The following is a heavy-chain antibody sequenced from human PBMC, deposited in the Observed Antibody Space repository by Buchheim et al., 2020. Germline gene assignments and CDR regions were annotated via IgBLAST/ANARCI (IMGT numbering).Heavy chain of an antibody. D-gene: IGHD6-19*01. CDR3: ARETHSSGWYFDY. CDR2: IDYSGST. CDR1: GGSISSSSSY. J-gene: IGHJ4*02. V-gene: IGHV4-39*07. Sequence: QLQLQESGPGLVKPSETLSLTCTVSGGSISSSSSYWGWIRQPPGKGLECIGNIDYSGSTYYNPSLKSRVTISVDTSKNQFSLKLSSVTAADTAVYYCARETHSSGWYFDYWGQGTL.